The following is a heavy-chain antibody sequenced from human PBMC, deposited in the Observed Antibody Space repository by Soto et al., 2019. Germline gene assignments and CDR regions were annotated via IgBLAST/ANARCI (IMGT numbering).Heavy chain of an antibody. D-gene: IGHD3-10*01. CDR1: VFTFSRFE. V-gene: IGHV3-48*03. Sequence: GGALRLSCAASVFTFSRFELHWVRQAPGKGLEWISYISSSESTAYYASSVEGRFTISRDNANNSVYLQMDSLRAEDTALYYCTRAAWFPYLSFYWGQGALVTVSS. CDR3: TRAAWFPYLSFY. J-gene: IGHJ4*02. CDR2: ISSSESTA.